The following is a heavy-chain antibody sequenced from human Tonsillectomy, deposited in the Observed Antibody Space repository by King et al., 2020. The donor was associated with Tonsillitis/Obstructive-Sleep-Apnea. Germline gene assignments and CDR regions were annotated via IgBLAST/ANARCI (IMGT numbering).Heavy chain of an antibody. CDR3: ARSDYYDSSGHSYDYYMGV. Sequence: QLQESGPGLVKPSETLSLTCTVSGGSISSYYWSWIRQPPGKGLEWIGYIYYSGSTNHNPSLKSRVTISLDTSKKQFSLKLSSVTAADTAVYYCARSDYYDSSGHSYDYYMGVWGKGTTVTVSS. CDR1: GGSISSYY. J-gene: IGHJ6*03. V-gene: IGHV4-59*08. D-gene: IGHD3-22*01. CDR2: IYYSGST.